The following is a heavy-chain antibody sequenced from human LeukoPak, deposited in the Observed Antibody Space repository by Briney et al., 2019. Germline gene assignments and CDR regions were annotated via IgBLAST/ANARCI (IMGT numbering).Heavy chain of an antibody. D-gene: IGHD5-12*01. J-gene: IGHJ1*01. CDR2: ISGSGGST. V-gene: IGHV3-23*01. CDR3: AKGRVATHSRDFQH. Sequence: GGSLRLSCAASGFTFSSYAMSWVRQAPGKGLEWVSAISGSGGSTYYADSVKGRFTISRDNSKNTLYLQTSSLRAEDTAVYYCAKGRVATHSRDFQHWGQGTLVTVSS. CDR1: GFTFSSYA.